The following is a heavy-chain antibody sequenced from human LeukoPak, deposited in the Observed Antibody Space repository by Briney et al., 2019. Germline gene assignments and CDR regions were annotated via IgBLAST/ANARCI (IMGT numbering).Heavy chain of an antibody. J-gene: IGHJ3*01. V-gene: IGHV3-30*03. CDR3: AREARGSETYYDVFDF. CDR2: ISYDGSNK. Sequence: GGSLRLSCAASGFTFSSYGMHWVRQAPGQGLEWVAVISYDGSNKYYADSVKGRCTISRDNSKNTLYLQMNSLRAEDTAVYYCAREARGSETYYDVFDFWGQGTMVTVSS. CDR1: GFTFSSYG. D-gene: IGHD3-10*01.